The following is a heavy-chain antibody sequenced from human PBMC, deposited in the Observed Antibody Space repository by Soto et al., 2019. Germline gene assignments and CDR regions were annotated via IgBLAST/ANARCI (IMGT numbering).Heavy chain of an antibody. CDR1: GGPFGGYY. CDR2: INQSGSA. Sequence: QVQLQQWGAGLLRPSETLSLTCAVYGGPFGGYYWGWIRQPPGKGLEWIGEINQSGSATYNPSLKSRVTISLDRSNNQFSRKMNSVTAADTAVYYWATDGGGRNYYSYGMDVWGRGTPVSVSS. V-gene: IGHV4-34*01. CDR3: ATDGGGRNYYSYGMDV. J-gene: IGHJ6*02. D-gene: IGHD3-10*01.